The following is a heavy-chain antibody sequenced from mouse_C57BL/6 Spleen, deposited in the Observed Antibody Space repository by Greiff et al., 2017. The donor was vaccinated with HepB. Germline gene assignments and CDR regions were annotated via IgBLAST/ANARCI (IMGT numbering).Heavy chain of an antibody. J-gene: IGHJ2*01. Sequence: EVQLQQSGTVLARPGASVKMSCKTSGYTFTSYWMHWVKQRPGQGLEWIGAIYPGNSDTSYNQKFKGKAKLTAVTSASTAYMELSSLINEDSAVYYCTKSLYYGSSVPPYFDYWGQGTTLTVSS. D-gene: IGHD1-1*01. CDR2: IYPGNSDT. CDR1: GYTFTSYW. CDR3: TKSLYYGSSVPPYFDY. V-gene: IGHV1-5*01.